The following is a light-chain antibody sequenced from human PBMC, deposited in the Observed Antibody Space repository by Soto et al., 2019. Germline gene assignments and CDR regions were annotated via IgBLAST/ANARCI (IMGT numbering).Light chain of an antibody. CDR1: QGVRDD. CDR2: SAS. J-gene: IGKJ4*01. V-gene: IGKV1-6*01. CDR3: LQESNYPLT. Sequence: IQMTQSPSSLSAFVGDRVTITCRASQGVRDDVGWYQQKPGKAPKLLIYSASTLQSGVPSRFSGSGSGTDFTLTISGLRPEDFATYYCLQESNYPLTFGGGTKVDIK.